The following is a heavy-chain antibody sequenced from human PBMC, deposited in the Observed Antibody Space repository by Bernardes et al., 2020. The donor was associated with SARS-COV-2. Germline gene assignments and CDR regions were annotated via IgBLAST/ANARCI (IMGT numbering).Heavy chain of an antibody. D-gene: IGHD3-22*01. CDR1: GFTFSGVW. CDR2: IKSKRDGGSA. Sequence: GGSLRLSCAASGFTFSGVWMSWVRQAPGKGLEWLGRIKSKRDGGSADYAAPVEGRFTISRDDSKNTLYMQMSSLKTEDTAVYYCTSTCYYDSSGDRWSQGTMVTVSS. J-gene: IGHJ4*02. CDR3: TSTCYYDSSGDR. V-gene: IGHV3-15*01.